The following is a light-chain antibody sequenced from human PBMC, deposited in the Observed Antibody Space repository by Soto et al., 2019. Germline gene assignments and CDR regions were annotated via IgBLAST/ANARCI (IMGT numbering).Light chain of an antibody. CDR1: QTISSY. CDR2: AAS. CDR3: QQTYSTPRT. V-gene: IGKV1-39*01. Sequence: DIQMTQSPSSLSASVGDRVTITCRASQTISSYLNWYQQKPGKAPDLLIYAASSLQSRVPSRFRGSGSGTDFTLNISSLQPEDIAIYYCQQTYSTPRTFGQGTKVEIK. J-gene: IGKJ1*01.